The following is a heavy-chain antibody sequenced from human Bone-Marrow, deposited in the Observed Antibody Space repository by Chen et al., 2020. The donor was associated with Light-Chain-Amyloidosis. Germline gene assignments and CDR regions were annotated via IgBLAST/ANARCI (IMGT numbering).Heavy chain of an antibody. Sequence: EVQLVESGGGMLQRGGSLRLSCAASGCAFSSYSMSWVRQAPGKGLVWVSTISGSGGSRYYGDSVKGRLTISRDNSKNALFLQMNSLRAEDTAVYYCAKDISYDDILPGYPADAFDIWGQGTMVTVSS. D-gene: IGHD3-9*01. CDR3: AKDISYDDILPGYPADAFDI. J-gene: IGHJ3*02. CDR2: ISGSGGSR. V-gene: IGHV3-23*04. CDR1: GCAFSSYS.